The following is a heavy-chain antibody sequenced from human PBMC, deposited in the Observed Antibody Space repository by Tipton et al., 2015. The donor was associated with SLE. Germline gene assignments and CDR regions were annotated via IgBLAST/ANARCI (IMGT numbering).Heavy chain of an antibody. Sequence: SLRLFCAASGFTFSSYAMHWVRQAPGKGLEWVAVISYDGSNKYYADSVKGRFTISRDNSKNTLYLQMNSLRAEDTAVYYCARGGRYDSSGYLDYWGQGTLVTVSS. J-gene: IGHJ4*02. CDR3: ARGGRYDSSGYLDY. D-gene: IGHD3-22*01. CDR1: GFTFSSYA. CDR2: ISYDGSNK. V-gene: IGHV3-30*04.